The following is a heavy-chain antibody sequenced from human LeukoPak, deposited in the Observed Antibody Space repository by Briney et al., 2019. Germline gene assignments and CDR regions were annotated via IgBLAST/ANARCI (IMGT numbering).Heavy chain of an antibody. CDR1: GFTFRNYA. V-gene: IGHV3-23*01. Sequence: GGSLRLSCAASGFTFRNYAMNWVRQAPGKGLEWVSVISSGGGNSYYADSVKGRFTISRDNSRNTVYLQMNSLRAEDTAVYFCARDPISGGFGELYYWGQGTLVTVSS. CDR2: ISSGGGNS. CDR3: ARDPISGGFGELYY. J-gene: IGHJ4*02. D-gene: IGHD3-10*01.